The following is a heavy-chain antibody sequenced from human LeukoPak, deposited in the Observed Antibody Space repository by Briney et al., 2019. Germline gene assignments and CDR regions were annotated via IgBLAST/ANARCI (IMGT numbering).Heavy chain of an antibody. CDR1: GYTFTSHG. Sequence: ASVKVSCKASGYTFTSHGINWVRQAPGQGLEWMGWISAYNGHTDYAQKLQGRVTVSTDTSTSTAYMELRSLRSDDTAVYYCATGGRWELPRPYAFEIWGQGTMVTVSS. CDR3: ATGGRWELPRPYAFEI. D-gene: IGHD1-26*01. J-gene: IGHJ3*02. CDR2: ISAYNGHT. V-gene: IGHV1-18*01.